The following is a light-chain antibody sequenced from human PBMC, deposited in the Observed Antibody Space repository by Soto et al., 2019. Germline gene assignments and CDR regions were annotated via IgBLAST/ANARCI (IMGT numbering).Light chain of an antibody. CDR1: QSVDRK. J-gene: IGKJ1*01. CDR2: AAS. Sequence: EIVLTHSPVTLSVSPWEIATLSCRASQSVDRKLVWYQQKPGLAPRLLIYAASTRATGIPARFSCSGSGTEFTLTISSLQSEDFAVYYCQQYTNWPKTFGQGTKVDIK. V-gene: IGKV3D-15*01. CDR3: QQYTNWPKT.